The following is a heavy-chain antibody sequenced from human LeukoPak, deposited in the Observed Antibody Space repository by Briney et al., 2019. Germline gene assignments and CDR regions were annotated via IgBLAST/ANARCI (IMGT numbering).Heavy chain of an antibody. CDR1: GFTFSSYW. CDR2: IKQDGSEK. CDR3: ARDDNLRFLEWPSNYYMDV. J-gene: IGHJ6*03. Sequence: GGSLRLSCAASGFTFSSYWMSWVRQAPGKGLEWVANIKQDGSEKYCVDSVKGRFTISRDNAKNSLYLQMNSLRAEDTAVYYCARDDNLRFLEWPSNYYMDVWGKGTTVTVSS. D-gene: IGHD3-3*01. V-gene: IGHV3-7*01.